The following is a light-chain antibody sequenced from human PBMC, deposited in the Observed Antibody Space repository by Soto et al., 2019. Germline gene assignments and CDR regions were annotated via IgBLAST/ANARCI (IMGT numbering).Light chain of an antibody. J-gene: IGKJ1*01. Sequence: DIPVTQSPSSLSASVGDRVTITCRASQGIRNNLGWYQQKPGKAPTRLIYDASRLESGFPSRFSGSGSGTEFTLTINIRQPADVATDYCLQHLDRPWTFGHGTKVEI. CDR2: DAS. CDR1: QGIRNN. CDR3: LQHLDRPWT. V-gene: IGKV1-17*01.